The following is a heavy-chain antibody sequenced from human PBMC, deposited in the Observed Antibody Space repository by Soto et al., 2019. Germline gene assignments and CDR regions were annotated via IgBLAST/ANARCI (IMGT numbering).Heavy chain of an antibody. CDR3: ARDPAPYWERAFDI. D-gene: IGHD1-26*01. J-gene: IGHJ3*02. CDR2: ISSSSSYI. V-gene: IGHV3-21*01. CDR1: GFTFSSYS. Sequence: EVQLVESGGGLVKPGGSLRLSCAASGFTFSSYSMNWVRQAPGKWLEWVSSISSSSSYIYYADSVKGRFTISRDNAKDSLYLQMNRLRAEDTAVYYCARDPAPYWERAFDIWGQGTMVTVSS.